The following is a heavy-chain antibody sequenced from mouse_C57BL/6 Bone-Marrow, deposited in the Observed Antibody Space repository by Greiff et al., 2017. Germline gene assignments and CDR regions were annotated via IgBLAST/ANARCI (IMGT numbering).Heavy chain of an antibody. Sequence: EVKLVESVAELVRPGASVKLSCTASGFNIKNTYMHWVKQRPEQGLEWIGRIDPANGNTKYAPKFQGKATITADTSSNTAYLQLSSLTSEDTAIYYCARIYTVVGYFDYWGQGTTLTVSS. CDR3: ARIYTVVGYFDY. CDR2: IDPANGNT. D-gene: IGHD1-1*01. V-gene: IGHV14-3*01. J-gene: IGHJ2*01. CDR1: GFNIKNTY.